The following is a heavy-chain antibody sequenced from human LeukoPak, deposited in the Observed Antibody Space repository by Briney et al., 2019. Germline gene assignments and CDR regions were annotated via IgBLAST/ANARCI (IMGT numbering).Heavy chain of an antibody. D-gene: IGHD7-27*01. V-gene: IGHV3-33*08. CDR1: GFTFSSCW. Sequence: PGGSLRLSCAASGFTFSSCWMHWVRQAPGKGLEWVALIWYDGSNRYYADSVKGRFTISRDNSKNTLYLQMNSLRAEDTAVYYCASITGDLFDYWGQGTLVTVSS. J-gene: IGHJ4*02. CDR3: ASITGDLFDY. CDR2: IWYDGSNR.